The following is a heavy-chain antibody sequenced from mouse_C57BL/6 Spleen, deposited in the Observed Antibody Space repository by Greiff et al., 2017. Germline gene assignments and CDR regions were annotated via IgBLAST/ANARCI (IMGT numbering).Heavy chain of an antibody. CDR3: AREYGNSGSFGY. D-gene: IGHD2-1*01. V-gene: IGHV1-52*01. Sequence: QVQLQQPGAELVRPGSSVKLSCKASGYTFTSYWMHWVKQRPIQGLEWIGNIDPSDSETHYNQKFKDKATLTVDKSSSTAYMQLSSLTSGDSAVXSCAREYGNSGSFGYWGQGTTLTVSS. CDR2: IDPSDSET. J-gene: IGHJ2*01. CDR1: GYTFTSYW.